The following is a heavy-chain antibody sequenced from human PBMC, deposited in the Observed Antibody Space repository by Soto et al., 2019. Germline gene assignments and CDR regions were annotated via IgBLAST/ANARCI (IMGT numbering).Heavy chain of an antibody. CDR1: GGSFSSANHY. V-gene: IGHV4-30-4*01. J-gene: IGHJ4*02. CDR2: IYYSGST. CDR3: ASAHGDYPPFDY. D-gene: IGHD4-17*01. Sequence: QVQLQESGPGLVQPSQTLSLTCTVSGGSFSSANHYWTWIRQPPGKGLEWIGYIYYSGSTYYNPSLKSRVIISLYTSKKQFSLKLISVTSADTAVYYCASAHGDYPPFDYWGQGTLGTVSS.